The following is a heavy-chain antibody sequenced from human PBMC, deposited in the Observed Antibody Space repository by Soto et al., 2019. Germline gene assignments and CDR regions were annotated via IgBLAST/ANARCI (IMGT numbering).Heavy chain of an antibody. CDR2: ISAYNGNT. Sequence: GASVKVSCKASGYTFTSYGISWVRQAPGQGLEWMGWISAYNGNTNYAQKLQGRVTMTTDTSTSTAYMELRSLRSDDTAVYYCARMLLGQPPEWFDPWGQGTLVTVSS. D-gene: IGHD2-15*01. CDR1: GYTFTSYG. V-gene: IGHV1-18*01. J-gene: IGHJ5*02. CDR3: ARMLLGQPPEWFDP.